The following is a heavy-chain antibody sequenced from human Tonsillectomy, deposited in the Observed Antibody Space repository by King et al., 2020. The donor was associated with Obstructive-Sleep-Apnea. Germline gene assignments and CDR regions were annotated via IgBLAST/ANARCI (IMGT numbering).Heavy chain of an antibody. CDR2: IYYSGST. J-gene: IGHJ5*02. CDR3: ARHGRELPTGANWFDP. CDR1: GGSISSYY. D-gene: IGHD1-26*01. V-gene: IGHV4-59*08. Sequence: QLQESGPGLVKPSETLSLTCTVSGGSISSYYWSWIRQPPGKGLEWIGFIYYSGSTNYNPSLKSRVTISVDTSKNQFSLKLSSVTAADTAVYYCARHGRELPTGANWFDPWGQGTLVTVSS.